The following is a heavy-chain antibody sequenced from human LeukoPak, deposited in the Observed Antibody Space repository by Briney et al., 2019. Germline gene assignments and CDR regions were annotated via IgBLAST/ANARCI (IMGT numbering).Heavy chain of an antibody. CDR3: ARQISDYYYYYMDV. J-gene: IGHJ6*03. Sequence: SETLSLTCTVSGGSFSSSNYYWGWIRQPPGLGLEWIGTIYYSGTTYYNPSLESRVTISEDTSKNQFSLKLRSVTAADTAVYYCARQISDYYYYYMDVWGKGTTVTVSS. D-gene: IGHD3-10*01. CDR1: GGSFSSSNYY. V-gene: IGHV4-39*01. CDR2: IYYSGTT.